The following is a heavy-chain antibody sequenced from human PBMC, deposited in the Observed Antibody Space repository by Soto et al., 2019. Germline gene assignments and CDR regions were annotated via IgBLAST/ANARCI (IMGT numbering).Heavy chain of an antibody. CDR2: MNPKSGYT. CDR3: ARVMGSVDY. J-gene: IGHJ4*02. V-gene: IGHV1-8*01. CDR1: GYTFTNYD. D-gene: IGHD1-26*01. Sequence: ASVKVSCQTPGYTFTNYDINWVRQAAGQGLEWMGWMNPKSGYTGSARKFQGRVTLTRDNSMTTAYMELSSLRSDDTAVYYCARVMGSVDYWGQGTLVTVSS.